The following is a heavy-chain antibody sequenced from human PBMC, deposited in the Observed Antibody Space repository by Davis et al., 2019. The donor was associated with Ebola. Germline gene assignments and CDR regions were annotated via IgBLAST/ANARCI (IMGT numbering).Heavy chain of an antibody. CDR3: ARDFDHSSWSPVDY. D-gene: IGHD6-13*01. J-gene: IGHJ4*02. CDR1: GFTFSSYS. CDR2: ISSSSSTI. Sequence: GESLKISCAASGFTFSSYSMNWVRQAPGKGLEWVSYISSSSSTIYYADSVKGRFTISRDNAKNSLYLQMNSLRDEDTAVYYCARDFDHSSWSPVDYWGQGTLVTVSS. V-gene: IGHV3-48*02.